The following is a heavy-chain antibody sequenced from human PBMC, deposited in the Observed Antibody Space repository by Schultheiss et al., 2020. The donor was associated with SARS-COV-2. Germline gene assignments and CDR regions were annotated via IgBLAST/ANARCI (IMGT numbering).Heavy chain of an antibody. Sequence: GGSLRLSYAASGFTFSSYAMHWVRQAPGKGLEWVAVISYDGSNKYYADSVKGRFTISRDNSKNTLYLQMNSLRAEDTAVYYCARTAAGTGGYYYYMDVWGKGTTVTVSS. V-gene: IGHV3-30*01. CDR1: GFTFSSYA. CDR2: ISYDGSNK. CDR3: ARTAAGTGGYYYYMDV. J-gene: IGHJ6*03. D-gene: IGHD6-13*01.